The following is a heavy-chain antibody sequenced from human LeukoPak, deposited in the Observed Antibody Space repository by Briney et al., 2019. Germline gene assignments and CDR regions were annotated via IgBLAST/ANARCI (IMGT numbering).Heavy chain of an antibody. V-gene: IGHV1-2*02. D-gene: IGHD3-22*01. J-gene: IGHJ5*02. CDR3: ARYYDSSGYYGVFYWFDP. Sequence: ASVKVSCKASGGTFSSYAISWVRQAPGQGLEWMGWINPNSGGTNYAQKFQGRVTMTRDTSISTAYMELSRLRSDDTAVYYCARYYDSSGYYGVFYWFDPWGQGTLVTVSS. CDR1: GGTFSSYA. CDR2: INPNSGGT.